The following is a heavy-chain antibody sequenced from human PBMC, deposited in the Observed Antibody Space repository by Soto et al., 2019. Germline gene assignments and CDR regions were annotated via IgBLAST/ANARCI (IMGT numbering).Heavy chain of an antibody. Sequence: QVQLQESGPGLVKPSQTLSLTCTVSGGSISSGDYYWSWIRQPPGKGLEWIGYIYYSGSTYYIPSLKSRVTISVDTSKNQFSLKLSSVTAADTAVYYCARAEKSYYYGSGSLFDYWGQGTLVTVSS. CDR3: ARAEKSYYYGSGSLFDY. CDR2: IYYSGST. D-gene: IGHD3-10*01. CDR1: GGSISSGDYY. J-gene: IGHJ4*02. V-gene: IGHV4-30-4*01.